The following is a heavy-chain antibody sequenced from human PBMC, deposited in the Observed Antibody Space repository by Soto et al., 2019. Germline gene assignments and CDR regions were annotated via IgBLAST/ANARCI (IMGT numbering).Heavy chain of an antibody. D-gene: IGHD5-12*01. CDR3: ARDGVLATGPIEY. V-gene: IGHV3-11*01. CDR1: GFTLSDYY. J-gene: IGHJ4*02. Sequence: GGSLSLSCAASGFTLSDYYMSWVRQAPGKGLEWLSYISSSSTTVYYVGSVKGRFTISRDNAKNSLYLQMDSLRVEDTAVYYCARDGVLATGPIEYWGQGAQVTVSS. CDR2: ISSSSTTV.